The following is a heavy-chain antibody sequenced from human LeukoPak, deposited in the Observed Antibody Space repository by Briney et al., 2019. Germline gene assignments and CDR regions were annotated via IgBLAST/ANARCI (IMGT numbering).Heavy chain of an antibody. CDR3: ARDPGVANYDFWSGYWYNFDY. Sequence: ASVKVSCKASGYTFTSYDINWVRQATGQGLEWMGWMNPNSGNTGYAQKFQGRVTMTRNTSISTAYMELSRLRSDDTAVYYCARDPGVANYDFWSGYWYNFDYWGQGTLVTVSS. D-gene: IGHD3-3*01. V-gene: IGHV1-8*01. J-gene: IGHJ4*02. CDR2: MNPNSGNT. CDR1: GYTFTSYD.